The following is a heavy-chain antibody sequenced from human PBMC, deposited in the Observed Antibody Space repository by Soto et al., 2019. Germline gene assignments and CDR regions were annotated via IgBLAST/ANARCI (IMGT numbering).Heavy chain of an antibody. Sequence: EVQLSESGGALVQPGGSLRLSCVASGFTFSTYAMSWVRQAPGRGLEWVSAISGGGSNTYYTDSVKGRFTISRDNSQNQLYLQMKSLRAEDTAIYHCAKDLPPNFHYSRGYFDYWGQGTLVTVPS. V-gene: IGHV3-23*01. CDR1: GFTFSTYA. CDR2: ISGGGSNT. CDR3: AKDLPPNFHYSRGYFDY. J-gene: IGHJ4*02. D-gene: IGHD3-22*01.